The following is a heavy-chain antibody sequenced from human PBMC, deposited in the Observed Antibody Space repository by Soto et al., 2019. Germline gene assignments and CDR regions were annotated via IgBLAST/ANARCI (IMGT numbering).Heavy chain of an antibody. CDR2: IDPTGSST. Sequence: EVQLVQSGAELKKPGESLRISCRGSGYSFSNYWISWVRQTPGKGLEWMGRIDPTGSSTYYSPSFKGHVTFSLDKSITTAYLQWTSLRASDTATYYCARHDGYTSTALLGYCGQGTLVTVSS. CDR1: GYSFSNYW. D-gene: IGHD6-13*01. J-gene: IGHJ4*02. CDR3: ARHDGYTSTALLGY. V-gene: IGHV5-10-1*03.